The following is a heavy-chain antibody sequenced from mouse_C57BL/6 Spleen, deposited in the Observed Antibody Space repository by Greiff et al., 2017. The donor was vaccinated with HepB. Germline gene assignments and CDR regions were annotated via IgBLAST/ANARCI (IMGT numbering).Heavy chain of an antibody. CDR2: IDPENGDT. V-gene: IGHV14-4*01. CDR3: TTGGLRR. CDR1: GFNIKDDY. D-gene: IGHD2-4*01. J-gene: IGHJ2*01. Sequence: EVQLQQSGAELVRPGASVKLSCTASGFNIKDDYMHWVKQRPEQGLEWTGWIDPENGDTEYASKFQGKATITADTSSNTAYLQLSSLTSEDTAVYYCTTGGLRRWGQGTTLTVSS.